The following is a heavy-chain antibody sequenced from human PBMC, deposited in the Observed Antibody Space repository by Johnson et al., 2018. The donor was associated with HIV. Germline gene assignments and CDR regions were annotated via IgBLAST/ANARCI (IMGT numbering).Heavy chain of an antibody. J-gene: IGHJ3*02. V-gene: IGHV3-11*04. CDR3: ARASGTYPDDAFDI. CDR1: GFTFSDYY. Sequence: QVQLVESGGNLVQPGGSLRLSCAASGFTFSDYYMSWIRQAPGKGLEWISYISSSGSTIYYADSVKGRFTISRDNAKNSLYLQMNSLRAEDTAVYYCARASGTYPDDAFDIWGRGTMVTVYS. CDR2: ISSSGSTI. D-gene: IGHD1-26*01.